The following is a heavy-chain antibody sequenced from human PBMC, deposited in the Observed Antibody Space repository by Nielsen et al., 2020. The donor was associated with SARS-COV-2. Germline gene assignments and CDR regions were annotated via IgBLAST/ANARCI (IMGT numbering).Heavy chain of an antibody. D-gene: IGHD3-10*01. V-gene: IGHV3-7*03. CDR2: IEQDGGEK. Sequence: GESLKISCAVSGLTFSKYWMSWLRQAPGKGLEWVANIEQDGGEKFYVDSVKGRFTISRDNAKNALYLQMSNLRAEDTAVYYCARDGRHVLLWFGDIDYWGQGILVTVSS. CDR1: GLTFSKYW. J-gene: IGHJ4*02. CDR3: ARDGRHVLLWFGDIDY.